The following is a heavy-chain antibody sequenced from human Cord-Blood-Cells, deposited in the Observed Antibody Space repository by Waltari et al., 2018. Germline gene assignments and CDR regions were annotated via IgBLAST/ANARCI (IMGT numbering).Heavy chain of an antibody. D-gene: IGHD2-2*01. Sequence: EVKKPGSSVKVSCKASGGTSSSYAISWVRQAPGQGLEWMGGIIPIFGTANYAQKFQGRVTITADESTSTAYMELSSLRSEDTAVYYCARSRLTNIVVVPAAFDAFDIWGQGTMVTVSS. CDR2: IIPIFGTA. V-gene: IGHV1-69*01. CDR1: GGTSSSYA. CDR3: ARSRLTNIVVVPAAFDAFDI. J-gene: IGHJ3*02.